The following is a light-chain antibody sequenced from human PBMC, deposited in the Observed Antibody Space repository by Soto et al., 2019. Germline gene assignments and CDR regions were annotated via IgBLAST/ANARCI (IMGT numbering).Light chain of an antibody. V-gene: IGLV1-44*01. CDR3: AAWDDSLNGVV. CDR2: SNN. J-gene: IGLJ3*02. CDR1: SSNIGSNT. Sequence: QSVLTQPPSASGTPGQRVTISCSGSSSNIGSNTVNWYQQLPGTTPKLLIYSNNQRPSGVPDRFSGSKSGTSASLVISGLQSEDEADYYCAAWDDSLNGVVFGGGTTLTVL.